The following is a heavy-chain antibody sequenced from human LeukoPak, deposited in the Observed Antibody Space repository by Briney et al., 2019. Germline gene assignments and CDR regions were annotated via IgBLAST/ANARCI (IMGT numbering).Heavy chain of an antibody. J-gene: IGHJ5*02. D-gene: IGHD4-17*01. CDR2: ISAYNGNT. Sequence: EASVKVSCKASGYTFSSYGITWVRQAPGQGLEWMGWISAYNGNTNYAQKLQGRVTMTTDTSTSTAYMELRSLGSDDTAIYFCARDLGDDLTTVTSGNWFDPWGQGTLVTVSS. CDR1: GYTFSSYG. CDR3: ARDLGDDLTTVTSGNWFDP. V-gene: IGHV1-18*01.